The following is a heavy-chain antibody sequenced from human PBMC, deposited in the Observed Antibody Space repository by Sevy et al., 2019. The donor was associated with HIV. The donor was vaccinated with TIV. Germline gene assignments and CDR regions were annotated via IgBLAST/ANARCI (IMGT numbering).Heavy chain of an antibody. J-gene: IGHJ3*02. D-gene: IGHD2-15*01. CDR1: GFTVSSNY. CDR3: ARDPGRYCSGGSCPTGAFDI. CDR2: IYSGGST. V-gene: IGHV3-53*01. Sequence: GGSLRLSCAASGFTVSSNYMSWVRQAPGKGLEWVSVIYSGGSTYYADSVKGRFTISRDNSKNTLYLQMNSLRAEDTAVYYCARDPGRYCSGGSCPTGAFDIWGQGTMVTVPS.